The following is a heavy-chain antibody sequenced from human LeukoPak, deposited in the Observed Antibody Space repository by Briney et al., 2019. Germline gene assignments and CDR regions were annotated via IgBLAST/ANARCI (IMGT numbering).Heavy chain of an antibody. CDR3: ARGLVRSNNPMPEGY. J-gene: IGHJ4*02. CDR1: GYTFTSYG. CDR2: MNPNSGNT. V-gene: IGHV1-8*02. Sequence: ASVKVSCKASGYTFTSYGISWVRQATGQGLEWMGWMNPNSGNTGYAQKFQGRVTMTRNTSISTAYMELSSLRSEDTAVYYCARGLVRSNNPMPEGYWGQGTLVTVSS. D-gene: IGHD1-14*01.